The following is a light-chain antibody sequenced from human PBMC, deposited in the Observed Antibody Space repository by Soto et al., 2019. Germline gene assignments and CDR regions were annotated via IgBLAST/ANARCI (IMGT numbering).Light chain of an antibody. CDR3: SSYTSTKGVV. Sequence: QSALTQPASVSGSPGQSITISCTGTSGDVGGYNYVSWYQQHPGKVPKLLIYDVSDRPSGTSDRFSGSKSGSTASLTISGLQAEDEADYYCSSYTSTKGVVFGGGTKLTVL. V-gene: IGLV2-14*01. CDR2: DVS. J-gene: IGLJ3*02. CDR1: SGDVGGYNY.